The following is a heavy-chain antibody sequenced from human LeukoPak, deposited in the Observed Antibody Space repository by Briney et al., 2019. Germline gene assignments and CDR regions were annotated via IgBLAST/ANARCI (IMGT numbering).Heavy chain of an antibody. CDR1: GGSISSGSYY. J-gene: IGHJ6*03. D-gene: IGHD6-6*01. CDR2: IYTSGST. Sequence: PSETLSLTCTVSGGSISSGSYYWSWIRQPAGKGLEWIGRIYTSGSTNYNPSLKSRVTISVDTSKDQFSLKLSPVTAADTAVYYCARAGYSSSSEYYYYYMDVWGKGTTVTVSS. V-gene: IGHV4-61*02. CDR3: ARAGYSSSSEYYYYYMDV.